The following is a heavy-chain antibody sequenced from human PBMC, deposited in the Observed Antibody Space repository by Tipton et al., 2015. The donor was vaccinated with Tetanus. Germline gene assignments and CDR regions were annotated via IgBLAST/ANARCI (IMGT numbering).Heavy chain of an antibody. CDR2: IDHSGST. CDR1: GGSISSGSYY. D-gene: IGHD5-18*01. Sequence: TLSLTCTVSGGSISSGSYYWSWIRQHPGKGLEWIGYIDHSGSTYYNASLKSRVAISLDTSKIQFSLTLTSVTAADTAVYYCARGYSYGYSYWYFDLGGRGTLVTVSP. CDR3: ARGYSYGYSYWYFDL. V-gene: IGHV4-31*03. J-gene: IGHJ2*01.